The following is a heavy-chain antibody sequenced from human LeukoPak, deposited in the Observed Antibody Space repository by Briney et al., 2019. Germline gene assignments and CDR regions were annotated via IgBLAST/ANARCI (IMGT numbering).Heavy chain of an antibody. J-gene: IGHJ4*02. CDR2: IRTKTRNYAA. D-gene: IGHD2-8*02. Sequence: GALRLSCAASGFTFSSYAMHWVRQASGKGLEWVGLIRTKTRNYAATYAESVKGRFTISRDDSKNTAYLQMNSLKMEDTAVYYCTRQNCTGGSCSYVDCWGQGTLVTVSS. CDR1: GFTFSSYA. V-gene: IGHV3-73*01. CDR3: TRQNCTGGSCSYVDC.